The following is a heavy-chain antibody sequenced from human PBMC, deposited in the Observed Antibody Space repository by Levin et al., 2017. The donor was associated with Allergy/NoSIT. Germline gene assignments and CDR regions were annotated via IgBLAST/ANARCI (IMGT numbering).Heavy chain of an antibody. J-gene: IGHJ6*02. CDR3: ARDVTIFGVVKVGGMDV. CDR2: IYHSGST. Sequence: KASETLSLTCAVSGGSISSSNWWSWVRQPPGKGLEWIGEIYHSGSTNYNPSLKSRVTISVDKSKNQFSLKLSSVTAADTAVYYCARDVTIFGVVKVGGMDVWGQGTTVTVSS. D-gene: IGHD3-3*01. CDR1: GGSISSSNW. V-gene: IGHV4-4*02.